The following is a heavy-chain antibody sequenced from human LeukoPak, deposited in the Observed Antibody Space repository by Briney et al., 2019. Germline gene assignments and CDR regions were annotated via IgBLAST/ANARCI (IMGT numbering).Heavy chain of an antibody. Sequence: ASVNVSCKASGYTFTGYYMHWVRQAPGQGLEWMGRINPNSGGTNYAQKFQGRVTMTRDTSISTAYMELSRLRSDDTAVYYCARAPLYSSSWFDPWGQGTLVTVSS. CDR2: INPNSGGT. J-gene: IGHJ5*02. CDR1: GYTFTGYY. CDR3: ARAPLYSSSWFDP. V-gene: IGHV1-2*06. D-gene: IGHD6-13*01.